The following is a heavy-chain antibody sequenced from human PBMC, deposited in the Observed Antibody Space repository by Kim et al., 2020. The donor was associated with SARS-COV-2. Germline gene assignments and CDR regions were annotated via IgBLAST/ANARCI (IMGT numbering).Heavy chain of an antibody. J-gene: IGHJ4*02. CDR3: ARGGGVGYSSSWYGEYFDY. CDR1: GYTFTSYA. Sequence: ASVKVSCKASGYTFTSYAMHWVRQAPGQRLEWMGWINVGNGNTKYSQKFQGRVTITRDTSASTAYMELSSLRSEDTAVYYCARGGGVGYSSSWYGEYFDYWGQGTLDTVSS. D-gene: IGHD6-13*01. CDR2: INVGNGNT. V-gene: IGHV1-3*01.